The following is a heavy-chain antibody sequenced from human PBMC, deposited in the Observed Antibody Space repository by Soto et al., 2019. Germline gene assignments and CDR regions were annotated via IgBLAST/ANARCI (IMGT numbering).Heavy chain of an antibody. CDR2: IYSDGTT. V-gene: IGHV3-53*01. D-gene: IGHD6-6*01. CDR1: VFTFSSNY. CDR3: AILSN. Sequence: GGSLRLSCAASVFTFSSNYMNWVRQAPGKGLEWLSIIYSDGTTYYADSVKGRFTISRDNFKNTLYLQMNNLRAEDTAVYYCAILSNWGQGTLVTVSS. J-gene: IGHJ4*02.